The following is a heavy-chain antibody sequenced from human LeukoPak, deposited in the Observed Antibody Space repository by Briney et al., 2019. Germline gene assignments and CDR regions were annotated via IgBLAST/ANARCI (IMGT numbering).Heavy chain of an antibody. V-gene: IGHV1-18*01. CDR1: GYSFTTYG. CDR3: AREAVAGTADY. Sequence: ASVKVSCKASGYSFTTYGISWVRQAPGQGLEWMGWISANNNNTDNVQKLQGRVTMTTDTSTSTAYMELRSLRSDDTAVYYCAREAVAGTADYWGQGTLVTVSS. J-gene: IGHJ4*02. CDR2: ISANNNNT. D-gene: IGHD6-19*01.